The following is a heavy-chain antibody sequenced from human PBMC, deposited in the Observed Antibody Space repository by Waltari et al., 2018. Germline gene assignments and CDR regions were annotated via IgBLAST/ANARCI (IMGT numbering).Heavy chain of an antibody. V-gene: IGHV3-74*01. Sequence: EVQLVASGGGLIQPGGSLRPSCAASGFSISGYWMQWGRLPPGKGLVWGSRIHSDGRSTSYVDSVRGRFTVSRDNAKNTVYLQMNSLRADDPGVYFCARDGLGSSHDYWGQGTLVTVSS. J-gene: IGHJ4*02. CDR1: GFSISGYW. CDR3: ARDGLGSSHDY. CDR2: IHSDGRST. D-gene: IGHD6-6*01.